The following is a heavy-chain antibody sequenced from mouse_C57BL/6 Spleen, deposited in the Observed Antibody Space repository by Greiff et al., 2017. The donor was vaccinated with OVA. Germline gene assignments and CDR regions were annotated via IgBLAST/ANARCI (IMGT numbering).Heavy chain of an antibody. CDR1: GYAFSSSW. CDR2: IYPGDGDT. V-gene: IGHV1-82*01. J-gene: IGHJ4*01. CDR3: ARSVIYYDYDPLYYYAMDY. Sequence: ESGPELVKPGASVKISCKASGYAFSSSWMNWVKQRPGKGLEWIGRIYPGDGDTNYNGKFKGKATLTADKSSSTAYMQLSSLTSEDSAVYFCARSVIYYDYDPLYYYAMDYWGQGTSVTVSS. D-gene: IGHD2-4*01.